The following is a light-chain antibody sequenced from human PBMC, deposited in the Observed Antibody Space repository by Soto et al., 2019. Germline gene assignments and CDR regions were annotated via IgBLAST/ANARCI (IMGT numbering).Light chain of an antibody. CDR1: SSDVGGYNY. Sequence: QSALTQPRSVSGSPGPSVTISCTGTSSDVGGYNYVSWYQQHPGKAPKVMIYDVSERPSGVPDRFSGSKSGNTASLTISGLQAEDEADYYCCSYAGSPRYVLGTGTKLTV. CDR2: DVS. V-gene: IGLV2-11*01. CDR3: CSYAGSPRYV. J-gene: IGLJ1*01.